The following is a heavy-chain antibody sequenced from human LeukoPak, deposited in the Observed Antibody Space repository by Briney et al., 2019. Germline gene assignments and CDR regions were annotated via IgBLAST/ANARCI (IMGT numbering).Heavy chain of an antibody. D-gene: IGHD2-8*01. CDR3: ARSQRSLIYYFDY. V-gene: IGHV1-69*13. J-gene: IGHJ4*02. CDR2: IIPIFGTA. Sequence: ASVKVSCKASGGTFSSYAISWVRQAPGQGLEWMGGIIPIFGTANYAQKFQGRVTITADESTSTAYMELSSLRSEDTAVYYCARSQRSLIYYFDYWGQGTLVTVSS. CDR1: GGTFSSYA.